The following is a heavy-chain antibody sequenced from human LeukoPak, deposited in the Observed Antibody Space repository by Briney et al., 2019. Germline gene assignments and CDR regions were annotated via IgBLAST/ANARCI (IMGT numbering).Heavy chain of an antibody. CDR2: TYDTGRT. V-gene: IGHV3-53*01. CDR1: GFTFSSNY. J-gene: IGHJ4*02. Sequence: GGSLRLSCAASGFTFSSNYMSWVRQAPGRGLEWVSVTYDTGRTYYADSVKGRFTISRDNYKNTLYLQMNSLRVEDTAVYYCARGPYDTSGYFVSWGQGTLVTVSS. D-gene: IGHD3-22*01. CDR3: ARGPYDTSGYFVS.